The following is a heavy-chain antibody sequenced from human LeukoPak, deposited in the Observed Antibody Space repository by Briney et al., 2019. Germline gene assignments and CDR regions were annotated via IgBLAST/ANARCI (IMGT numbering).Heavy chain of an antibody. CDR2: ISGSGGST. V-gene: IGHV3-23*01. CDR3: ASPSKRGIAVASGYY. D-gene: IGHD6-19*01. J-gene: IGHJ4*02. CDR1: GFTSSSYA. Sequence: GGSLRLSCAASGFTSSSYAMSWVRQAPGKGLEWVSAISGSGGSTYYADSVKGRFTISRDNSKNTLYLQMNSLRAEDTAVYYCASPSKRGIAVASGYYWGQGTLVTVSS.